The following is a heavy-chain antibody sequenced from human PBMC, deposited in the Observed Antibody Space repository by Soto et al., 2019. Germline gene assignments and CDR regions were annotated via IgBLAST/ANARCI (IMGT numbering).Heavy chain of an antibody. CDR3: ARRRAIVPAAIDY. Sequence: SETLSLTCTVSGGSISSSSYYWGWIRQPPGKGLEWLGSIYYSGSTYYNPSLKSRVTISVDTSKNQFSLKLSSVTAADMAVYYCARRRAIVPAAIDYWGQGTLVTVSS. CDR1: GGSISSSSYY. J-gene: IGHJ4*02. V-gene: IGHV4-39*07. CDR2: IYYSGST. D-gene: IGHD2-2*01.